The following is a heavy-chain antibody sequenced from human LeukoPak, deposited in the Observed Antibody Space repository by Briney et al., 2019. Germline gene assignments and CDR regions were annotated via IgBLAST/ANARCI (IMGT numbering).Heavy chain of an antibody. CDR3: ARGPHRSSLNAFDI. V-gene: IGHV4-61*05. CDR1: GGSISSSSYF. Sequence: SETLSLTCTVSGGSISSSSYFWGWIRQPPGKGLEWIGYIYYIGSTNYNPSLKSRVTISVDTSKNQFSLRLSSVTAADTAVYYCARGPHRSSLNAFDIWGPGTMVTVSS. D-gene: IGHD6-13*01. CDR2: IYYIGST. J-gene: IGHJ3*02.